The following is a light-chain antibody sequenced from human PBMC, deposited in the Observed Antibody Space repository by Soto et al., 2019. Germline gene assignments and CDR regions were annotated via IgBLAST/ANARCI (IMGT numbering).Light chain of an antibody. V-gene: IGKV3-20*01. J-gene: IGKJ1*01. Sequence: EIVLTQSPGTLSLSPGEGATLSCRASESVASNYLGWYQQKPGQPPRLLFYGASIRATGIPDRFSGSGSGTDFTLTLTRLQPEDFAVYYCQQYGSSPWTSGQGTKVEIK. CDR2: GAS. CDR1: ESVASNY. CDR3: QQYGSSPWT.